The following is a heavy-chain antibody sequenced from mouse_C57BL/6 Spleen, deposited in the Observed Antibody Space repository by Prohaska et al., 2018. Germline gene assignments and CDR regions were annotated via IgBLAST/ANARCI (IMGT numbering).Heavy chain of an antibody. J-gene: IGHJ4*01. Sequence: YMDWVKQSHGKSLEWIGDINPNNGGTSYNQKFKGKATLTVDKSSSTAYMELRSLTSEDSAVYYCARWDNYAMDYWGQGTSVTVSS. CDR3: ARWDNYAMDY. V-gene: IGHV1-26*01. CDR2: INPNNGGT. CDR1: Y. D-gene: IGHD3-3*01.